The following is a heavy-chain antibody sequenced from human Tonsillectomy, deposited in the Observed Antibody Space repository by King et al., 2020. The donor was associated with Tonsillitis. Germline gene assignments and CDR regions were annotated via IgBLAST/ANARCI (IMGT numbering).Heavy chain of an antibody. Sequence: VQLVESGGGLVQPGGSLRLSCAASGFTVSANYMSWVRQAPGKGLEWVSIIYSGGRTDYADSVKGRFTISRQNSKNTVYLQMNRLRAEDTAVYYCARARMQVGSYHFDYWGQGTLVTVSS. CDR3: ARARMQVGSYHFDY. V-gene: IGHV3-53*04. J-gene: IGHJ4*02. CDR2: IYSGGRT. D-gene: IGHD2-15*01. CDR1: GFTVSANY.